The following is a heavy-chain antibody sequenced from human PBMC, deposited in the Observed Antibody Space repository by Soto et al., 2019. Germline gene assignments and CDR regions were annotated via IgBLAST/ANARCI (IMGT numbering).Heavy chain of an antibody. CDR3: ARLGLDSDY. Sequence: EVQLVQSGAEVKKPGESLRISCKGSGYTFINYWITWVRQMPGKGLECMGRIDPADSYTNYSPSFQGHVTISVDKSISTAYLQWSSPKASDTAMYYCARLGLDSDYWGQGTLVTVSS. CDR1: GYTFINYW. V-gene: IGHV5-10-1*01. CDR2: IDPADSYT. D-gene: IGHD2-15*01. J-gene: IGHJ4*02.